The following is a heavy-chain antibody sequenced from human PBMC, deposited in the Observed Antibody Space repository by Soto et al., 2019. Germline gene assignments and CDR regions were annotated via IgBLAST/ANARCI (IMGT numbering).Heavy chain of an antibody. D-gene: IGHD3-10*01. J-gene: IGHJ3*02. CDR1: GGSISSGGYS. Sequence: SETRSLTCAVSGGSISSGGYSWSWIRQPPGKGLEWIGYIYHSGSTYYNPSLKSRVTISVDRSKNQFSLKLSSVTAADTAVYYCARAHGSGWGAFDIWGQGTMVTVSS. CDR2: IYHSGST. V-gene: IGHV4-30-2*01. CDR3: ARAHGSGWGAFDI.